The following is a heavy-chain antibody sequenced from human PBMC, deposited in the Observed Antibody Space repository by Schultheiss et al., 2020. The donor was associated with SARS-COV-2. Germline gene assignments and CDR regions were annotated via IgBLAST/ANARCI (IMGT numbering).Heavy chain of an antibody. CDR3: ARDYFDTSGNYITGLFDY. CDR2: INHSGST. D-gene: IGHD3-22*01. Sequence: SETLSLTCTVSGGSISSYYWSWIRQPAGKGLEWIGEINHSGSTNYNPSLKSRVTISVDTSKNQFSLKLSSVTAADTAVYYCARDYFDTSGNYITGLFDYWGQGTLVTVSS. V-gene: IGHV4-59*12. J-gene: IGHJ4*02. CDR1: GGSISSYY.